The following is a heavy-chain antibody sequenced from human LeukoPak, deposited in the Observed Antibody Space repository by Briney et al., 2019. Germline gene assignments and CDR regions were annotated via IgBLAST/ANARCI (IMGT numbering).Heavy chain of an antibody. Sequence: SETLSLTCSVSGGSISTYVWTWIRQPPGKGLEWIGSIYYTGTTNYNPSLKSRVTISLDMSKNQFSLKLTSVTAADTAVYYCARRFAVNPRYAFDIWGQGTMVTVSS. CDR2: IYYTGTT. V-gene: IGHV4-59*08. D-gene: IGHD4-17*01. J-gene: IGHJ3*02. CDR3: ARRFAVNPRYAFDI. CDR1: GGSISTYV.